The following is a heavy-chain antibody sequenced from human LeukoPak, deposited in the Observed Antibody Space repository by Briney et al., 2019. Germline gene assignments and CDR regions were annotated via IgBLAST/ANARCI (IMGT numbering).Heavy chain of an antibody. Sequence: GGSLILSCAASGFRFSTYGMHWVRQSPGEGLEWVAVIYYDGNQKYYGDSVKGRFTVSRDISESMLYLQMSSLRADDTAVYYCARGGVATAWGAFDVWGQGTTVIVSS. J-gene: IGHJ3*01. V-gene: IGHV3-33*01. CDR2: IYYDGNQK. CDR3: ARGGVATAWGAFDV. D-gene: IGHD4-23*01. CDR1: GFRFSTYG.